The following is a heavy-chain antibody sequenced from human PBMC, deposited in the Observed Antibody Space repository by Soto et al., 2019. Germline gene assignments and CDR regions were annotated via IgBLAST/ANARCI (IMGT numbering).Heavy chain of an antibody. V-gene: IGHV1-69*13. D-gene: IGHD6-13*01. J-gene: IGHJ6*02. CDR1: GGTFSSYA. Sequence: SVKVSCKASGGTFSSYAISWVRQAPGQWLEWMGGIIPIFGTANYAQKFQGRVTITADESTSTAYMELSSLRSEDTAVYYCARRILAKIAAAANVYYYGMDAWGQGTTVTVSS. CDR3: ARRILAKIAAAANVYYYGMDA. CDR2: IIPIFGTA.